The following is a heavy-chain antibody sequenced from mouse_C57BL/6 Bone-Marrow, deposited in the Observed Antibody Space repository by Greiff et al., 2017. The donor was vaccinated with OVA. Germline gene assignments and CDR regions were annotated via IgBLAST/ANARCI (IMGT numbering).Heavy chain of an antibody. V-gene: IGHV1-82*01. Sequence: VQLQQSGPELVKPGASVKISCKASGYAFSSSWMNWVKQRPGKGLEWIGRIYPGDGDTNYNGQFKGKATLTADKSSSTAYMQLSSLTSEDSAVYFCARGYYGSSDRDYAMDYWGQGTSVTVSS. CDR3: ARGYYGSSDRDYAMDY. D-gene: IGHD1-1*01. CDR2: IYPGDGDT. J-gene: IGHJ4*01. CDR1: GYAFSSSW.